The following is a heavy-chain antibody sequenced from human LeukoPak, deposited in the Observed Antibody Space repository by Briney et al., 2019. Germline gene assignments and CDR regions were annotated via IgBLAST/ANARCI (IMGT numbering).Heavy chain of an antibody. CDR1: GGSISSYY. CDR2: IYYSGST. CDR3: ARSTVTTRKSAFDI. J-gene: IGHJ3*02. D-gene: IGHD4-17*01. Sequence: PSETLSLTCTVSGGSISSYYWSWIRQPPGKGLEWIGYIYYSGSTNYNPSLKSRVTISVDTSKNQFSLKLSSVTAADTAVHYCARSTVTTRKSAFDIWGQGTMVTVSS. V-gene: IGHV4-59*01.